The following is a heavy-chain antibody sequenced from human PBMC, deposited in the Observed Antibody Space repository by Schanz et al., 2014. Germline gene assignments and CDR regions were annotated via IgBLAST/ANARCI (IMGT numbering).Heavy chain of an antibody. V-gene: IGHV4-30-4*07. CDR3: ARAAGPVDY. J-gene: IGHJ4*02. D-gene: IGHD6-13*01. Sequence: QVQLQESGPGLVKPSQTLSLTCAVSGGSISSGGYTWSWIRQPPGKGLEWIGYIYYSGSTYYNPSLKSRVTISVDTSKNQFSWMLGSVTAADTAVYYCARAAGPVDYWGQGTLVTVSS. CDR2: IYYSGST. CDR1: GGSISSGGYT.